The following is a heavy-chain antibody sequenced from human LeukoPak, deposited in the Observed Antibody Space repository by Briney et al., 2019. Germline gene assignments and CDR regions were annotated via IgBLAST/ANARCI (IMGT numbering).Heavy chain of an antibody. CDR1: GGSISSYY. Sequence: SETLSLTCTVSGGSISSYYWSWIRQPPGKGLEWIGYIYYSGSTNYNPSLKSRVTISVDTSKNQFSLKLSSVTAADTAVYYCAGSEGYGDYRYHWYFDLWGRGTLVTVSS. D-gene: IGHD4-17*01. J-gene: IGHJ2*01. V-gene: IGHV4-59*01. CDR2: IYYSGST. CDR3: AGSEGYGDYRYHWYFDL.